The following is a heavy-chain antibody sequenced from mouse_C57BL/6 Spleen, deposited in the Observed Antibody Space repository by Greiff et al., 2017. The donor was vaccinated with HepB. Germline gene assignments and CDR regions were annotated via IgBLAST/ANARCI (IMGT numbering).Heavy chain of an antibody. J-gene: IGHJ3*01. D-gene: IGHD3-2*02. CDR2: ISSGSSTI. CDR3: ARQLRRAWFAY. V-gene: IGHV5-17*01. Sequence: EVQLVESGGGLVKPGGSLKLSCAASGFTFSDYGMHWVRQAPEKGLEWVAYISSGSSTIYYAATVKGRFTISRDNAKNTLFLQMTSLRSEDTARYDCARQLRRAWFAYWGQGTLVTVSA. CDR1: GFTFSDYG.